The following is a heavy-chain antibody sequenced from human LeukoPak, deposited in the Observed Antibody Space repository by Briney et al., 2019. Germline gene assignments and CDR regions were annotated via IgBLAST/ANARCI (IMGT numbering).Heavy chain of an antibody. CDR1: GFTFSSYS. Sequence: GGSLRLSCAASGFTFSSYSMNWVRQAPGKGLEWVSSISSSSSYIYYADSVKGRFTISRDNSKNTLYLQMNSLRAEDTALYYCAKDLARYYWGLGTLVTVSP. J-gene: IGHJ4*02. V-gene: IGHV3-21*04. D-gene: IGHD3-16*01. CDR3: AKDLARYY. CDR2: ISSSSSYI.